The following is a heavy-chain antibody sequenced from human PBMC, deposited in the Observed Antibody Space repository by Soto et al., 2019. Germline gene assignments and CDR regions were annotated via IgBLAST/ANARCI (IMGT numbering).Heavy chain of an antibody. CDR2: ISAYNGNT. CDR3: ASQISLLYDGAPVDYYYGMDF. V-gene: IGHV1-18*01. CDR1: GYTFTSYG. J-gene: IGHJ6*02. Sequence: GASVKVSCKASGYTFTSYGISWVRQAPGQGLEWMGWISAYNGNTNYAQKLQGRVTMTTDTSTSTAYMELRSLRSDDTAVYYCASQISLLYDGAPVDYYYGMDFWGQGITVTVSS. D-gene: IGHD2-8*01.